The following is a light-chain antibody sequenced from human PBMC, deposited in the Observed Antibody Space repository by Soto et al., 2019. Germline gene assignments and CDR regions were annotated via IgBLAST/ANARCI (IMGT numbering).Light chain of an antibody. Sequence: EIVMTQSPATLSVPPGERATLSCRASQSLRSNLAWYQHKPGQAPRLLIFGASSRATGVPARFSGSGSGTEFTLTISSLQSEDVAVYYCQEYNNWPPFTFGQGTKLEIK. CDR2: GAS. CDR1: QSLRSN. CDR3: QEYNNWPPFT. J-gene: IGKJ2*01. V-gene: IGKV3-15*01.